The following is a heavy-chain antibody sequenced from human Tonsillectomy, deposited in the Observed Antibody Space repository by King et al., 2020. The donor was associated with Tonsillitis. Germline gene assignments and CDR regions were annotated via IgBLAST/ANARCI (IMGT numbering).Heavy chain of an antibody. D-gene: IGHD1-26*01. Sequence: QVQLVQSGGGVVQAGRSLILSFAASGCTFSSYGMHWVRQAPGKGLEWVAVRWYDGSNKYYADSVKGRFTIYRDNSKNTLYLQMNSLRAEDTAVYYCARVGYYETWGQGTLVTVSS. V-gene: IGHV3-33*08. CDR3: ARVGYYET. CDR1: GCTFSSYG. J-gene: IGHJ4*02. CDR2: RWYDGSNK.